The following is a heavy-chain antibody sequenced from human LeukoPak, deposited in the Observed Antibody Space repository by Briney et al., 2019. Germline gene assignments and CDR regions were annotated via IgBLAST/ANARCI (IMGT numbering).Heavy chain of an antibody. D-gene: IGHD4-11*01. CDR2: ITASGSST. CDR3: ARGLQNDY. V-gene: IGHV3-23*01. J-gene: IGHJ4*02. Sequence: PGGSLRLSCATSGFTFSSYVMTWVRQAPGKGLEWVSAITASGSSTYYADSVKGRFTISRDNSKNTLYLQTDSLTAADSALYYCARGLQNDYWGQGTLVTVSS. CDR1: GFTFSSYV.